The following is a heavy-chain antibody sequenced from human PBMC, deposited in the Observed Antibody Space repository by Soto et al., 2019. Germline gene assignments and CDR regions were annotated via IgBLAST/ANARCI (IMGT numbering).Heavy chain of an antibody. Sequence: SVKVSCKASGGTFSSYAISWVRQAPGQGLEWMGGIIPIFGTANYAQKFQGRVTITADESTSTAYMELSSLRSEDTAVYYCARVAVRGVSYYYYYMDVWGKGTTVTVSS. V-gene: IGHV1-69*13. D-gene: IGHD3-10*01. J-gene: IGHJ6*03. CDR1: GGTFSSYA. CDR3: ARVAVRGVSYYYYYMDV. CDR2: IIPIFGTA.